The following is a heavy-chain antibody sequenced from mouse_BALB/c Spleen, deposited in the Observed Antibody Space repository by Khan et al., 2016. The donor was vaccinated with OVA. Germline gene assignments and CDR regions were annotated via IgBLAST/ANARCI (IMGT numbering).Heavy chain of an antibody. V-gene: IGHV1S132*01. CDR3: AREEALYYFDY. D-gene: IGHD3-2*02. CDR2: IYPGTDNT. CDR1: GYIFTSYW. J-gene: IGHJ2*01. Sequence: QVQLKQSGTELVRPGASGKLSCKTSGYIFTSYWIHWVKQRSGQGLEWIARIYPGTDNTYYNEKLKDKAIMTVDKSTSTVYMQLSSLKSEDSAVYSCAREEALYYFDYWDQSTTIRVSS.